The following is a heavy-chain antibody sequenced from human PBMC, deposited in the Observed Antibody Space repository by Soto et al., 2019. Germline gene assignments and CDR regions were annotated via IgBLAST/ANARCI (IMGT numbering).Heavy chain of an antibody. D-gene: IGHD3-22*01. CDR3: ARDSHYYDSSAGGIDP. CDR1: GYTFTGYY. J-gene: IGHJ5*02. V-gene: IGHV1-2*02. CDR2: INPNSGGT. Sequence: QVQLVQSGAEVKKPGASVKVSCRASGYTFTGYYMHWVRQAPGQGLEWMGWINPNSGGTNYAQKFQGRVTMTRDTSISTAYMELSRLRSDDTAVYYCARDSHYYDSSAGGIDPWGQGTLVTVSS.